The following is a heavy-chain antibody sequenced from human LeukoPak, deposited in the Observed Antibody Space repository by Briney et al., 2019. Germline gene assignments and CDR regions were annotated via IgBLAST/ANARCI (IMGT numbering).Heavy chain of an antibody. D-gene: IGHD3-22*01. CDR3: AGASYDSSGVH. V-gene: IGHV4-59*01. CDR2: IYYSGTT. Sequence: SETLSFNCAVSGGSISSYYWSWIRQPPGKGLEGIGYIYYSGTTNYNTSLKSRVTISVDTSKSQFSLTLSSVTAADTAVYYCAGASYDSSGVHWGQGTLVTASS. CDR1: GGSISSYY. J-gene: IGHJ4*02.